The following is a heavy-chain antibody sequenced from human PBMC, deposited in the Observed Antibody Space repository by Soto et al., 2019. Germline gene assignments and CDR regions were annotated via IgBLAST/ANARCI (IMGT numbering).Heavy chain of an antibody. CDR2: ISYDGSNK. CDR1: GFTFSSYA. Sequence: GGSLRLSCAASGFTFSSYAMHWVRQAPGKGRGWVAVISYDGSNKYYADSVKGRFTISRDNSKNTLYLQMNSLRAEETAVYYCARDSHRVVDYWGQGTLVTVSS. D-gene: IGHD2-15*01. J-gene: IGHJ4*02. CDR3: ARDSHRVVDY. V-gene: IGHV3-30-3*01.